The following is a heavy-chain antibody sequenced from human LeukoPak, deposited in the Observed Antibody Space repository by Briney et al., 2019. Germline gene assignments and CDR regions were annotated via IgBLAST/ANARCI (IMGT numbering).Heavy chain of an antibody. CDR3: ARVVGDYYDSSGSNSYYFDY. CDR1: GDSISSRTYS. Sequence: ASETLSLTCTVSGDSISSRTYSWVWIRQPPGKGLEWIGSIYYSGSTNYNPSLKSRVTISVDTSKNQFSLKLSSVTAADTAVYYCARVVGDYYDSSGSNSYYFDYWGQGTLVTVSS. CDR2: IYYSGST. V-gene: IGHV4-39*07. J-gene: IGHJ4*02. D-gene: IGHD3-22*01.